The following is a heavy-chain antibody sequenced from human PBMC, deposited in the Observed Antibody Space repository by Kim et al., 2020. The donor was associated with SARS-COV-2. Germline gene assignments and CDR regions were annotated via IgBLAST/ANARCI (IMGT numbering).Heavy chain of an antibody. CDR2: IWYDGSNK. J-gene: IGHJ6*02. D-gene: IGHD3-22*01. V-gene: IGHV3-33*06. Sequence: GGSLRLSCAASGFTFSSYAMHWVRQAPGKGLEWVAVIWYDGSNKYYADSVKGRFTISRDNSKNTLYLQMNSLRAEDTAVYYCAKESAYYDSSGSDYYYYYGMDVWGHGTTVTVSS. CDR3: AKESAYYDSSGSDYYYYYGMDV. CDR1: GFTFSSYA.